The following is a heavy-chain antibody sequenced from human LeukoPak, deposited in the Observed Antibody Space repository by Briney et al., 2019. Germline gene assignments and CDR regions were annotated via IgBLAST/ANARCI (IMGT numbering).Heavy chain of an antibody. CDR2: IYYSGST. Sequence: SETLSLACTVSGGSISSSSYYWGCIRQPPGKGLEWIGSIYYSGSTYYNPSLKSRVTISVDTSKNQFSLKLSSVTAADTAVYYCARHRCSSTSCYMVNWFDTWGQGTLVTVSS. CDR1: GGSISSSSYY. J-gene: IGHJ5*02. CDR3: ARHRCSSTSCYMVNWFDT. V-gene: IGHV4-39*01. D-gene: IGHD2-2*02.